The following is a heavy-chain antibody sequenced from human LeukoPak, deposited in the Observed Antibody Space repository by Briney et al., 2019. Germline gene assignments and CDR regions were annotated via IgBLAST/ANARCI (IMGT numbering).Heavy chain of an antibody. CDR1: TFTFSSYT. J-gene: IGHJ2*01. V-gene: IGHV3-21*04. CDR3: AKVGIRISLIVVVFTTADDWYFDL. D-gene: IGHD3-22*01. Sequence: GGSLRLSCATSTFTFSSYTMNWVRQAPGRGLEWFSSISPSGNSKYHADSVKGRFTISRDNSKNTLYLQMDSLRAEDTAVYYCAKVGIRISLIVVVFTTADDWYFDLWGRGTLVTVSS. CDR2: ISPSGNSK.